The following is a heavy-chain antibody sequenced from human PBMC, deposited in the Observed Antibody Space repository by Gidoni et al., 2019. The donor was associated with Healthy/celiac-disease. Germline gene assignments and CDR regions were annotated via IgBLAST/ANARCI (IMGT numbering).Heavy chain of an antibody. Sequence: QVQLVPSGPEVKKPGASVKVSCKASGYPFTSYGISWVRQAPGQGLEWMGWISAYNGNTNYAQKLQGRVTMNTDTSTSTAYMELRSLRSDDTAVYYCASGSILTGYSWGTNGAYFQHWGQGTLVTVSS. CDR2: ISAYNGNT. V-gene: IGHV1-18*01. J-gene: IGHJ1*01. CDR3: ASGSILTGYSWGTNGAYFQH. D-gene: IGHD3-9*01. CDR1: GYPFTSYG.